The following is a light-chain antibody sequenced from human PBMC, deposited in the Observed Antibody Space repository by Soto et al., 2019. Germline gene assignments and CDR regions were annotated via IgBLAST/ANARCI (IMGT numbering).Light chain of an antibody. V-gene: IGKV3-20*01. CDR3: QQYGSSPAAA. Sequence: EFVLTQSPGTLSLSPGERATLSCRASQSVSSSYLAWYQQKPGQAPRLLIYGASSRATGIPDRFSGSGSGTDFTLTISRLEPEDFAVYYCQQYGSSPAAAFGQGTKVDI. CDR2: GAS. CDR1: QSVSSSY. J-gene: IGKJ1*01.